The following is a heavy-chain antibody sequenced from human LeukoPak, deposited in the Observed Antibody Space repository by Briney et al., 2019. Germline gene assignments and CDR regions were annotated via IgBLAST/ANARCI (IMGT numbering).Heavy chain of an antibody. D-gene: IGHD6-19*01. Sequence: GGSLRLSCAASGFTFDDYAMHWVRQAPGKGLEWVSGISWNSGTIGYADSVKGRFTISRDNAKNSLYLQMNSLRPEDMALYYCAKAAGDWYFDLWGRGTLVSVSS. CDR2: ISWNSGTI. J-gene: IGHJ2*01. CDR3: AKAAGDWYFDL. CDR1: GFTFDDYA. V-gene: IGHV3-9*03.